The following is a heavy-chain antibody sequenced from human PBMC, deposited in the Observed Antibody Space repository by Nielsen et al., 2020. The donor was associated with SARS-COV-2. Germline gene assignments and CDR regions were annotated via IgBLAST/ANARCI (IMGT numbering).Heavy chain of an antibody. CDR1: GFTFSNAW. CDR2: IKSKTDGGTT. J-gene: IGHJ6*03. V-gene: IGHV3-15*01. Sequence: GGSLRLSCAASGFTFSNAWMSWVRQAPGKGLEWVGRIKSKTDGGTTDYAAPVKGRFTISRDDSKNTLYLQMNSLKTEDTAVYYCTTDWGFLEWFHRDYYYMDVWGKGTTVTVSS. D-gene: IGHD3-3*01. CDR3: TTDWGFLEWFHRDYYYMDV.